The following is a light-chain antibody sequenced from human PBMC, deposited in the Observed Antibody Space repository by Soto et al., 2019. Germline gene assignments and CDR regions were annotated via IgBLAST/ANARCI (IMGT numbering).Light chain of an antibody. Sequence: DIVMTQSPDSLAVSLGERATINCKSSQSVLYSSNNKNYLAWYQQKPGQPPKLLIYWASTRESGVPDRFSGSGSGTDFTLTISSLQAEDVALSYCQQYYSTPNTFGQGTKLEIK. CDR1: QSVLYSSNNKNY. V-gene: IGKV4-1*01. CDR3: QQYYSTPNT. CDR2: WAS. J-gene: IGKJ2*01.